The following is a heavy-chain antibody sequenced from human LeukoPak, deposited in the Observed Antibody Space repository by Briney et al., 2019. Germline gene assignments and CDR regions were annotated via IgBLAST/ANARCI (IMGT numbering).Heavy chain of an antibody. CDR3: ARDDHGDLDY. CDR1: GGSISGGDYY. D-gene: IGHD4-17*01. CDR2: IYYSENT. J-gene: IGHJ4*02. V-gene: IGHV4-30-4*01. Sequence: SETLSLTCTVSGGSISGGDYYWSWIRQPPGKGLEWTGYIYYSENTYYNPSLKSRVTISADTSKNQFSLKLSSVTAADTAVYYCARDDHGDLDYWGQGTLVTVSS.